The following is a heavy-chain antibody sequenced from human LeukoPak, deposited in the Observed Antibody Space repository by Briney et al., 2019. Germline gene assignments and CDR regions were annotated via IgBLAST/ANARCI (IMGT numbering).Heavy chain of an antibody. D-gene: IGHD2-2*01. J-gene: IGHJ4*02. Sequence: GGSLRLSCAASGFTFSAYDMQWVRQAPGKGPEWVSGISRSGSTYYRDSVKGRFTISRDNYRNTLYLQMNSLRAEDTAVYYCAKDGDLDDIIVVPTAYPFDYWGQGTLVTVSS. CDR3: AKDGDLDDIIVVPTAYPFDY. V-gene: IGHV3-23*01. CDR2: ISRSGST. CDR1: GFTFSAYD.